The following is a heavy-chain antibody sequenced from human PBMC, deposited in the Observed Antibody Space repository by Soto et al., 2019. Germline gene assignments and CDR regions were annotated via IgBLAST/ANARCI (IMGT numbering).Heavy chain of an antibody. D-gene: IGHD1-26*01. V-gene: IGHV3-9*01. CDR2: ISWNSGSI. J-gene: IGHJ4*02. CDR1: GFTFDDYA. CDR3: AKDGATKGWPFDY. Sequence: EVQLVESGGGLVQPGRSLRLSCAASGFTFDDYAMHWVRQAPGKGLEWVSGISWNSGSIGYADSVKGRFTISRDNAKNSLYLQMTSLRHEDTALYYCAKDGATKGWPFDYWGQGTLVTVSS.